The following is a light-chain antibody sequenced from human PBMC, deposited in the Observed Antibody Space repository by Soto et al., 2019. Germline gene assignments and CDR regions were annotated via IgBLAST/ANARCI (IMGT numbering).Light chain of an antibody. CDR3: SSYAGSSTWV. J-gene: IGLJ3*02. Sequence: QSAPTQPPSASGSPGQSATISCTGTSSDVGGYNYVSWYQQYPGKAPKLMIYEVSKRPSGVPDRFSGSKSGNTASLTVSGLQAEDEAHYYCSSYAGSSTWVFGGGTKVTVL. V-gene: IGLV2-8*01. CDR2: EVS. CDR1: SSDVGGYNY.